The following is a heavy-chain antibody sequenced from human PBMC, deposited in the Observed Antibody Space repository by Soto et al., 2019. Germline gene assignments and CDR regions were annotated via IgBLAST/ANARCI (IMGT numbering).Heavy chain of an antibody. D-gene: IGHD5-12*01. V-gene: IGHV3-23*01. CDR2: ISGGDSST. Sequence: EVQLLESGGGLVQPGGSLRLSCAASGFTFSTYAISWVRQAPGKGLEWVSAISGGDSSTYYADSVKGRFTISRDKSKNTLYLQMNSLRAEDTAVYYCAKDADIVATIFPRKFDYWGQGTLVTVSS. CDR3: AKDADIVATIFPRKFDY. J-gene: IGHJ4*02. CDR1: GFTFSTYA.